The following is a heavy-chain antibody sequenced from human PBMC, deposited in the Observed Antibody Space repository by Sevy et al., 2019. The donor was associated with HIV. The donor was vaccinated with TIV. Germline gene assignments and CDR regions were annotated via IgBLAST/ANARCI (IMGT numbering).Heavy chain of an antibody. V-gene: IGHV3-30*18. CDR2: ISYDGSNK. J-gene: IGHJ6*02. CDR1: GFTFSSYS. CDR3: AKVYRGYSSFYGMDV. Sequence: GGSLRLSCAASGFTFSSYSMNWVRQTPGKGLEWVAVISYDGSNKYYADSVKGRFTISRDNSKNTLYLQMNSLRAEDTAVYYCAKVYRGYSSFYGMDVWGQGTTVTVSS. D-gene: IGHD5-18*01.